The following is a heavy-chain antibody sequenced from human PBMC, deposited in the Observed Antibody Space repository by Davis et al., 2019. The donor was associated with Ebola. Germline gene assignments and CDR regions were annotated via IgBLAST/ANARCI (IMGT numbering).Heavy chain of an antibody. CDR1: GFTFSGTA. D-gene: IGHD3-3*01. J-gene: IGHJ4*02. CDR3: TTSKSGTYAY. V-gene: IGHV3-73*01. CDR2: IRSRSNNYAT. Sequence: GESLKISCAASGFTFSGTAMHWVRQTSGKGLEWVGRIRSRSNNYATGYAASVKGRFTISRDDSKNTAYLQMNSLKIEDTAIYYCTTSKSGTYAYWGQGTLVTVSS.